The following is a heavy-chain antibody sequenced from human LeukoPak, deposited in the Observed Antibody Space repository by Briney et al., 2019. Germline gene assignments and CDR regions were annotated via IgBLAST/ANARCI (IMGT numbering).Heavy chain of an antibody. CDR1: GFTFSSYW. J-gene: IGHJ4*02. D-gene: IGHD6-6*01. CDR2: INHNGNVN. V-gene: IGHV3-7*01. Sequence: GGSLRLSCAASGFTFSSYWMNWARQAPGKGLEWVASINHNGNVNYYVDSVKGRFTVSRDNAKNTLYLQVNNLRAEDTAVYYCARGPNSNWSGLDFWGQGTLLTVSS. CDR3: ARGPNSNWSGLDF.